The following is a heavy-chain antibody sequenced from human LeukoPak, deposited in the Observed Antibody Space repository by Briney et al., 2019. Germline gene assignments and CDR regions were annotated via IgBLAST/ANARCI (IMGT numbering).Heavy chain of an antibody. V-gene: IGHV3-48*04. CDR2: ISSSSTTT. CDR1: GFTFSSYN. CDR3: ARFAAGGSYYYYMDV. D-gene: IGHD6-25*01. Sequence: GGSLRLSCAASGFTFSSYNMNWVRRAPGKGLEWPSYISSSSTTTYYADSVKGRFTISRDNAKNSLYLQMNSLRAEDTAVYYCARFAAGGSYYYYMDVWGKGTTVTVSS. J-gene: IGHJ6*03.